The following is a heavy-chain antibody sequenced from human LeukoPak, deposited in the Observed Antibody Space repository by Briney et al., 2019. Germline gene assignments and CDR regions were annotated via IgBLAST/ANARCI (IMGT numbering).Heavy chain of an antibody. V-gene: IGHV3-21*04. D-gene: IGHD6-19*01. CDR3: AKEWWYSSGWYDGGRDY. J-gene: IGHJ4*02. CDR2: ISGSSSYI. Sequence: GGSLRLSCAASEFTFSSYSMNWVRQAPGKGLEWVSSISGSSSYIYYADSVKGRFTISRDNSKNTLYLQMNSLRAEDTAVYYCAKEWWYSSGWYDGGRDYWGQGTLVTVSS. CDR1: EFTFSSYS.